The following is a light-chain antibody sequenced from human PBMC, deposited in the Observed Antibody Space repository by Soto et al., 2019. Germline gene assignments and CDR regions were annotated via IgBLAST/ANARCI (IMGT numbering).Light chain of an antibody. V-gene: IGKV4-1*01. Sequence: DIVMTQSPDSLAVSLGERATINCKSSQSVLYSSNNKNYLAWYQQKPGQPPKLLIYWASTRESGVPDRFSGSGSGTDFTLTISSLQAEDVAVYYCHQYYTTPPTTFGQGTKLGIK. CDR3: HQYYTTPPTT. CDR1: QSVLYSSNNKNY. CDR2: WAS. J-gene: IGKJ2*01.